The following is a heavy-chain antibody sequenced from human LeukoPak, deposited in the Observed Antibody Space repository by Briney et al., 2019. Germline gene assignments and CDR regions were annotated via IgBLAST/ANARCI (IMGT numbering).Heavy chain of an antibody. V-gene: IGHV3-23*01. J-gene: IGHJ4*02. CDR2: ISASGGST. CDR3: AKGYTWNNIRLLDY. D-gene: IGHD1/OR15-1a*01. Sequence: GGSLRLSCEASGFTFSSYAMSWVRQAPGKGLEWVSAISASGGSTYYADSVKGRFTISRGNSKNTLYLQMNSLRAEDTAVYYCAKGYTWNNIRLLDYWGQGTLVTVSS. CDR1: GFTFSSYA.